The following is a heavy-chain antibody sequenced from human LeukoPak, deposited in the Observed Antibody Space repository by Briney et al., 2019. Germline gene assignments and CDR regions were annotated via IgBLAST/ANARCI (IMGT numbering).Heavy chain of an antibody. CDR3: ARLTGSYYPY. J-gene: IGHJ4*02. CDR2: ISSSSTYV. V-gene: IGHV3-21*04. CDR1: GFTFSSYS. Sequence: GGSLRLSCAASGFTFSSYSMSWVRQAPGKGLEWVSSISSSSTYVYYADSVKGRFTISRDNAKISLYLQMNSLRAEDTAVYYCARLTGSYYPYWGAGNLVTVSS. D-gene: IGHD1-26*01.